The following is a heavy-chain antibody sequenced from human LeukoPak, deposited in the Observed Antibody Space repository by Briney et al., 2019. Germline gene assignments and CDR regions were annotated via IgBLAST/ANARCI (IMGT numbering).Heavy chain of an antibody. Sequence: GGSLRLSCAASGFTFSSYSMNWVRQAPGKGLEWVSSISSSSSYIYYADSVKGRFTISRDNSKNTLYLQMNSLRAEDTAVYYCAKDLDSSGYLGQIDYWGQGTLVTVSS. CDR1: GFTFSSYS. D-gene: IGHD3-22*01. J-gene: IGHJ4*02. CDR3: AKDLDSSGYLGQIDY. V-gene: IGHV3-21*04. CDR2: ISSSSSYI.